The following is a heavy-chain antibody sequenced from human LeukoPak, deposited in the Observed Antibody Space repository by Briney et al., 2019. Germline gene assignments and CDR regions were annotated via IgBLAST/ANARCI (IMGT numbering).Heavy chain of an antibody. CDR3: ARDPHWGFDY. V-gene: IGHV3-7*01. J-gene: IGHJ4*02. CDR1: GFTISSYC. CDR2: RREDGSEE. D-gene: IGHD7-27*01. Sequence: GGSLTRTCAASGFTISSYCMSWHPPAPGQGLEGMAKRREDGSEEYYVDSVKGRFTISRDNAKNSLYLQMNSLRAEDTAVYYCARDPHWGFDYWGRGTLVTVSS.